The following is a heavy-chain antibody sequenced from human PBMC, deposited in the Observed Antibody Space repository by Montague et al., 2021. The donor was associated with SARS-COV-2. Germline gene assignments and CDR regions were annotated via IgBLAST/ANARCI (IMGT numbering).Heavy chain of an antibody. CDR2: IYHSGST. D-gene: IGHD6-19*01. CDR1: GYSISTGHY. V-gene: IGHV4-38-2*02. Sequence: SETLSLTCTVSGYSISTGHYWGWIRQPPGKGLEWIGTIYHSGSTYFNPSLKSRVTISVDTSKNQFSLNLGSVTAADTAVYYCAKVAGSHDTFDIWGRGTMVTVSS. CDR3: AKVAGSHDTFDI. J-gene: IGHJ3*02.